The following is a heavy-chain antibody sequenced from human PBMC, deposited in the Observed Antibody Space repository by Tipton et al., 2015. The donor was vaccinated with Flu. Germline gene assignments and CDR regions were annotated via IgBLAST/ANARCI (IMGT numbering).Heavy chain of an antibody. D-gene: IGHD6-13*01. Sequence: GSLRLSCAASGFTFSSYAMIWVRQAPGKGLEWVANIKQDGSVKYYVDSVKGRFTISRDNAKNSVFLQMDTLRAEDTAVYYCARAIAAVDSYWGQGTLVTVSA. CDR2: IKQDGSVK. CDR3: ARAIAAVDSY. J-gene: IGHJ4*02. V-gene: IGHV3-7*03. CDR1: GFTFSSYA.